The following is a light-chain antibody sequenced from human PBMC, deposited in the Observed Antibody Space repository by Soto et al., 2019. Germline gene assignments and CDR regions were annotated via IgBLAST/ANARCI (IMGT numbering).Light chain of an antibody. CDR3: LHDNSYPLT. CDR1: QDIRND. Sequence: DIQMTQSPSSRSASVGARVTITCRASQDIRNDLGWYQQITGKAPKRLIYAASRLQSGVPSRLSGSGSGTEFTLTLTSLQPEDFATYYCLHDNSYPLTFGGGTGVEI. V-gene: IGKV1-17*01. CDR2: AAS. J-gene: IGKJ4*02.